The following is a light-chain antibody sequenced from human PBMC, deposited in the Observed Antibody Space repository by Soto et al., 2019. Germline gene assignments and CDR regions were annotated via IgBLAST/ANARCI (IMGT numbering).Light chain of an antibody. CDR3: AAWDDSLNGWV. V-gene: IGLV1-44*01. Sequence: QAVVTQPPSASGTPGQRITISCSGSSSNIGSNTINWYQQLPGTAPKLLIYSHNQRPSGVPDRFSDSKSGTSASLAISGLQSEDETDYYCAAWDDSLNGWVFGGGTQLTVL. CDR2: SHN. J-gene: IGLJ2*01. CDR1: SSNIGSNT.